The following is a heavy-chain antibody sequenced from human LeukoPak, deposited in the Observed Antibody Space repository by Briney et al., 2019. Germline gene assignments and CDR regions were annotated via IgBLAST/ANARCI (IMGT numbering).Heavy chain of an antibody. V-gene: IGHV3-7*01. CDR1: GFTFSSYW. CDR2: INKDGAEN. CDR3: ARRMTTVTAYFDY. J-gene: IGHJ4*02. Sequence: PRGSLRLSCAASGFTFSSYWMSWVRQAPGKGLEWVANINKDGAENYYVDSVKGRFTISRDNAKNSLYLQMNGLRAEDTAVYYCARRMTTVTAYFDYWGQGTLVTASS. D-gene: IGHD4-11*01.